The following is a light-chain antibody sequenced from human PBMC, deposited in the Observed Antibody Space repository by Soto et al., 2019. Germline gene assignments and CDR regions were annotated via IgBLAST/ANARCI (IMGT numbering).Light chain of an antibody. CDR3: MQALQTPPT. CDR1: QSLLHTNGYDY. V-gene: IGKV2-28*01. Sequence: DIVMTQSPLSLPVTPGEPASISCRSSQSLLHTNGYDYLDWYLQKPGQSPQLRIYLVSKRASGVPDRFSGSGAGTDFTLKISKVEAEDVGVYYCMQALQTPPTFGQGTKVAIK. J-gene: IGKJ1*01. CDR2: LVS.